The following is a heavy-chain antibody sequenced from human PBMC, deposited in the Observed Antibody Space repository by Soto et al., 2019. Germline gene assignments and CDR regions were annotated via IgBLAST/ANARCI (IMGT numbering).Heavy chain of an antibody. CDR2: ISYDGSNK. Sequence: PGGSLRLSCAASGFTFSSYAMHWVRQAPGKGLEWVAVISYDGSNKYYADSVKGRFTISRDNSKNTLYLQMNSLRAEDTAVYYCARDVRGYSYAQGYFDYWGQGTLVTVSS. J-gene: IGHJ4*02. CDR3: ARDVRGYSYAQGYFDY. V-gene: IGHV3-30-3*01. CDR1: GFTFSSYA. D-gene: IGHD5-18*01.